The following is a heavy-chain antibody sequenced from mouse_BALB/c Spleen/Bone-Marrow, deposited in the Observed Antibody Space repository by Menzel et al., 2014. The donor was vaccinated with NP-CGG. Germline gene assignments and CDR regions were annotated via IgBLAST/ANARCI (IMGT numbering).Heavy chain of an antibody. D-gene: IGHD1-1*01. CDR1: GFTFXDYY. J-gene: IGHJ2*01. CDR3: ARGSSYSDY. Sequence: EVKLVESGGGLVKPGGSLKLSCAASGFTFXDYYMYWVRQTPEKRLEWVATISDGGSYTYYPDSVKGRFTISRDNAKNNLYLQMSSLKSEDTAMYYCARGSSYSDYWGQGTTLTVSS. V-gene: IGHV5-4*02. CDR2: ISDGGSYT.